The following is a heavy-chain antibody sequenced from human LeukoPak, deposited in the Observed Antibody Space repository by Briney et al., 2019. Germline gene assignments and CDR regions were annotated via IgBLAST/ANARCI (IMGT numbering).Heavy chain of an antibody. J-gene: IGHJ6*03. CDR3: ARGGLRGYYYYMDV. CDR2: IYHSGST. CDR1: GGSFSGYY. V-gene: IGHV4-34*01. Sequence: SETLSLTCAVYGGSFSGYYWSWIRQPPGKGLEWIGEIYHSGSTNYNPSLKSRVTISVDTSKNQFSLKLSSVTAADTAVYYCARGGLRGYYYYMDVWGKGTTVTISS.